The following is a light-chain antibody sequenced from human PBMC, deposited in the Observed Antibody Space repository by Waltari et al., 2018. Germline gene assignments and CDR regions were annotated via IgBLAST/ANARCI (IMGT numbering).Light chain of an antibody. CDR1: ESISTF. Sequence: DIQVTQSPSSLSASVGARVTITCRASESISTFLNWYQQKPGKAPNFLIYRASNLQSGVPSRFSGSGSGTDFTLTITNLQPEDFATYYCQHSYSIPFTFGPGTTVDIK. CDR3: QHSYSIPFT. CDR2: RAS. V-gene: IGKV1-39*01. J-gene: IGKJ3*01.